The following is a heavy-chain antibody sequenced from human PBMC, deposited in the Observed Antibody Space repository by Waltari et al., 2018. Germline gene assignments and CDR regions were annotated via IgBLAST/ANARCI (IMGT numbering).Heavy chain of an antibody. CDR3: ANRGVGNYFKYFRL. CDR1: GEPIRDAVSRWTY. V-gene: IGHV4-61*02. J-gene: IGHJ1*01. Sequence: QVQLQESGPGLVKPTHTLSLTCTVSGEPIRDAVSRWTYWTWIRQSAGKGLEWIGHIYSSGAVDYNPSLRSRVTISLDTPKSHFTLKLTSVTAADTAVYYCANRGVGNYFKYFRLWSPGTLVTVSS. D-gene: IGHD1-7*01. CDR2: IYSSGAV.